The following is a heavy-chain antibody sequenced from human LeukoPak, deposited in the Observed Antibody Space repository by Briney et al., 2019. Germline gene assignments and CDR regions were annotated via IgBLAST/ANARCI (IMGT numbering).Heavy chain of an antibody. CDR3: ARGDSSGSLDY. CDR2: INPGGGST. J-gene: IGHJ4*02. D-gene: IGHD6-19*01. V-gene: IGHV1-46*01. Sequence: ASVKVSCKASGYTFTGYYMHWVRQAPGQGLEWMGIINPGGGSTGYAQKFQGRVTMTRDMSTSTVYMELSSLRSEDTAVYYCARGDSSGSLDYWGQGTLVTVSS. CDR1: GYTFTGYY.